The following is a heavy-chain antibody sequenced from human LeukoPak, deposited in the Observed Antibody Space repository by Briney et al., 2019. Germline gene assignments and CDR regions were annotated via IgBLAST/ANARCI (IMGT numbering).Heavy chain of an antibody. V-gene: IGHV4-4*02. J-gene: IGHJ4*02. CDR2: ISLAGQT. CDR1: GGSISGTNW. D-gene: IGHD1-26*01. CDR3: SRESGPFCPFGY. Sequence: SGTLSLTCGVSGGSISGTNWWSWVRQPPGQGLEWIGEISLAGQTNYNPSLSGRVTMSLDKSSNQLSLHLTSVTAADAATYFCSRESGPFCPFGYWGQGTLVIVSS.